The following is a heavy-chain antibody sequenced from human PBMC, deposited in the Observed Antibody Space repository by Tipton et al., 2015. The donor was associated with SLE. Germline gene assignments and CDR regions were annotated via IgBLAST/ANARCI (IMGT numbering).Heavy chain of an antibody. CDR3: ARLPLRPPFDY. V-gene: IGHV4-38-2*01. CDR2: IYHSGST. D-gene: IGHD3-3*01. J-gene: IGHJ4*02. Sequence: TLSLTCAVSGYSISSGYYWGWIRQPPGKGLEWIGSIYHSGSTYYNPSLKSRVTISVDTSKNQFSLKLSSVTAADTAVYYCARLPLRPPFDYWGQGTLVTVSS. CDR1: GYSISSGYY.